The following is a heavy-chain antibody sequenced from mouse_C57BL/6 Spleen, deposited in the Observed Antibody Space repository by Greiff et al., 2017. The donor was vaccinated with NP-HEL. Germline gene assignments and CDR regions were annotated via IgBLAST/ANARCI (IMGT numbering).Heavy chain of an antibody. Sequence: QVHVKQSGPELVKPGASVKLSCKASGYTFTSYDINWVKQRPGQGLEWIGWIYPRDGSTKYNEKFKGKATLTVDTSSSTAYMELHSLTSEDSAVYFCARGDYSNYGAMDYWGQGTSVTVSS. CDR2: IYPRDGST. D-gene: IGHD2-5*01. CDR1: GYTFTSYD. CDR3: ARGDYSNYGAMDY. V-gene: IGHV1-85*01. J-gene: IGHJ4*01.